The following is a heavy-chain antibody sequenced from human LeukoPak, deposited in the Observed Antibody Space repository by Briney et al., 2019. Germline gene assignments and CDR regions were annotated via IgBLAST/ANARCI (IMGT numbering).Heavy chain of an antibody. CDR2: ISYDGSNK. CDR1: GFTFSSYA. V-gene: IGHV3-30-3*01. J-gene: IGHJ3*02. D-gene: IGHD2-15*01. Sequence: GRSLRLSCAASGFTFSSYAMHWVRQAPGKELEWVAVISYDGSNKYYADSVKGRFTISRDNAKNSLYLQMNSLRAEDTAVYYCARAGCELPLDAFDIWGQGTMVTVSS. CDR3: ARAGCELPLDAFDI.